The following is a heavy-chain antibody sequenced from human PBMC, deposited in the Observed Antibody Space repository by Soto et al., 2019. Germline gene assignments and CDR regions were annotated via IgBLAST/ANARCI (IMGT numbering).Heavy chain of an antibody. V-gene: IGHV3-30*18. D-gene: IGHD3-3*01. J-gene: IGHJ4*02. CDR2: ISYDGSNK. CDR3: VKVRYDYWSGYYSGSVDY. Sequence: GSLRLSCAASGFSFSTYGMHWVRQAPGKGLEWVAFISYDGSNKYYTDSVKGRFTISRDNSKNTLYLQVNSLRPDDTAVFYCVKVRYDYWSGYYSGSVDYWGQGTLVTVSS. CDR1: GFSFSTYG.